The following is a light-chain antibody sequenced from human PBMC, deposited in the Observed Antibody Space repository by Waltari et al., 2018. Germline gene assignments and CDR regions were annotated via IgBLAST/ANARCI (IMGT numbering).Light chain of an antibody. J-gene: IGKJ1*01. Sequence: DIQMTQSPSTLSASVGDRVTITCRASQSISTLLSWYQQKPGKVPTLLIYNASKLGSGVPSRFSGSGSGTEFTLTISSLQPDDFAGYHCLQYDSDARTFGQGTKVEIK. CDR1: QSISTL. CDR3: LQYDSDART. V-gene: IGKV1-5*03. CDR2: NAS.